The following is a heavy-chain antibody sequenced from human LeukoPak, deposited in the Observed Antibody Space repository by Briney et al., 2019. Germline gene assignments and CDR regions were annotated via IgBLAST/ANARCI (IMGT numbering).Heavy chain of an antibody. CDR1: GFTFGDYA. V-gene: IGHV3-49*03. CDR3: TREALVVPAASFDY. D-gene: IGHD2-2*01. Sequence: PGGTLRLSCTASGFTFGDYAMSWFRQAPGKGLEWVGFIRSKAYGGTTEYAASVKGRFTISRDDSKSIAYLQMNSLKTEDTAVYYCTREALVVPAASFDYWGQGTLVTVSS. J-gene: IGHJ4*02. CDR2: IRSKAYGGTT.